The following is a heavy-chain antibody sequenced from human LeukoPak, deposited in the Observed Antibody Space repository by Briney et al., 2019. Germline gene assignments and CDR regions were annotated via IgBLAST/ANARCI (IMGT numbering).Heavy chain of an antibody. CDR1: GYTFTGYY. D-gene: IGHD6-6*01. V-gene: IGHV1-2*02. CDR3: ARVPPLEYSSSSQDQTHENRFDP. J-gene: IGHJ5*02. Sequence: ASVKVSCKASGYTFTGYYMHWVRQAPGQGLEWMGWINPNSGGTNYAQKFQGRVTMTRDTSISTAYMELSRLRSDDTAVYYCARVPPLEYSSSSQDQTHENRFDPWGQGTLVTVSS. CDR2: INPNSGGT.